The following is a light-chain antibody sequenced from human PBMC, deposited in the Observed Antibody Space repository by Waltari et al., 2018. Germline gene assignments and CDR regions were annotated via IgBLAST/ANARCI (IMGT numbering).Light chain of an antibody. CDR1: KIGGNS. V-gene: IGLV3-21*02. Sequence: YALTQPPSVSVAPGQTARMICGGAKIGGNSVHWYQQKPGQAPVLVVFDDTNRPSGIPDRISGSKSGTTATRTISRVETGDEAAYFGQVWHNNRDTPWFGGGTKLTVL. J-gene: IGLJ3*02. CDR3: QVWHNNRDTPW. CDR2: DDT.